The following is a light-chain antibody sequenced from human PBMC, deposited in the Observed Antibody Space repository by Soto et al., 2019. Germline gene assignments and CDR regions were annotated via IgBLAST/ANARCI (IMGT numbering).Light chain of an antibody. Sequence: DIPMPQSPSTLSASVGDRVTITCRASPSISSWLAWYQQKPGKAPKLLIYDASSLESGVPSRFSGSGSGTEFTLTISSLQPDDFATYDCQQYNSYLLFTFGPGTKVDIK. CDR2: DAS. CDR1: PSISSW. CDR3: QQYNSYLLFT. J-gene: IGKJ3*01. V-gene: IGKV1-5*01.